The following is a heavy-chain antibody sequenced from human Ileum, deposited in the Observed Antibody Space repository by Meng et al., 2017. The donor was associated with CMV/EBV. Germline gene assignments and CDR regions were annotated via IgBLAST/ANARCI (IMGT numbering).Heavy chain of an antibody. D-gene: IGHD1-26*01. Sequence: GGSLRLSCATSGFSFDDYGMTWVPQAPGKGLEWVSAIYSGESTYYADSVKGRFTISRDNSKNTLYLQMNSLRAEDTAVYYCAKKYSGSFDYWGQGTLVTVSS. V-gene: IGHV3-53*01. CDR2: IYSGEST. CDR3: AKKYSGSFDY. CDR1: GFSFDDYG. J-gene: IGHJ4*02.